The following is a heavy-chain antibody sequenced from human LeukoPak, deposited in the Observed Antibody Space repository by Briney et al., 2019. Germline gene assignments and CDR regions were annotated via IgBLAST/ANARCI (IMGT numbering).Heavy chain of an antibody. D-gene: IGHD6-13*01. CDR3: AREYSSFEY. J-gene: IGHJ4*02. V-gene: IGHV4-59*01. CDR2: INYSGST. CDR1: GGSISTYY. Sequence: SETLSLTCTVSGGSISTYYRSWIRQAPGKGLEWIGYINYSGSTDYNPSLKSRVTISVDTSKNQLSLKMRSVTAADTAVYYCAREYSSFEYWGQGTLVTVSS.